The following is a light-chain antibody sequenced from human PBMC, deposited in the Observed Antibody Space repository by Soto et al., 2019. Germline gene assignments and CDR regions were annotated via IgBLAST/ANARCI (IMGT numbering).Light chain of an antibody. Sequence: EIVLTQSPGTLSLSPVEIATLSCMASQSVSNNYLAWYQQKPGQAPRLLIYGASNRATGIPDRFSGSGSGTDFTLTISRLETEDFAVYYCQQYGSSGTFGQGTKVDIK. CDR3: QQYGSSGT. V-gene: IGKV3-20*01. J-gene: IGKJ1*01. CDR2: GAS. CDR1: QSVSNNY.